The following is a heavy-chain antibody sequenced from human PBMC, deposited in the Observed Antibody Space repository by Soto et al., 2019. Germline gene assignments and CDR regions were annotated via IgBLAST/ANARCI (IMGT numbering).Heavy chain of an antibody. CDR3: ARAPKVSGSSQTRPDF. CDR2: ISQSGNT. CDR1: SGSFSGYY. Sequence: SETLSLTCSLYSGSFSGYYWRWIRQPPGKWLGWSGEISQSGNTNYSPSLKSRVSISIDTSKKQFSLNLASVSAADTAVYYCARAPKVSGSSQTRPDFWGQGTLVTVSS. V-gene: IGHV4-34*01. D-gene: IGHD6-6*01. J-gene: IGHJ4*02.